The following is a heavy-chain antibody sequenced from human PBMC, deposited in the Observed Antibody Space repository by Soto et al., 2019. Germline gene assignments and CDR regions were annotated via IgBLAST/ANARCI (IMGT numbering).Heavy chain of an antibody. CDR3: ARDPIPVPMYYFDY. V-gene: IGHV3-21*01. CDR2: ISGSSSYI. Sequence: GGSLRLSCAASGFPFSSYWMHWVRQAPGKGLEWVSSISGSSSYIYYADSVKGRFTISRDNAKNSLSLQMNSLRAEDTAVYFCARDPIPVPMYYFDYWGQGSLVTVSS. J-gene: IGHJ4*02. CDR1: GFPFSSYW. D-gene: IGHD6-19*01.